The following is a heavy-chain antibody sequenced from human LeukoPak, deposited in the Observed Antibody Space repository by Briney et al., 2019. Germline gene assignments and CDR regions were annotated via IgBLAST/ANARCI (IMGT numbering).Heavy chain of an antibody. CDR3: ARDDYGDYGYFDY. J-gene: IGHJ4*02. Sequence: GGSLRLSCAVSGFTFDDYAMHWVRHVPGKGLEWVSGINWNSDSIGYADSVKGRFTTSRDNAKNSLYLQMNSLRAEDTAVYYCARDDYGDYGYFDYWGQGTLVTVSS. CDR1: GFTFDDYA. V-gene: IGHV3-9*01. CDR2: INWNSDSI. D-gene: IGHD4-17*01.